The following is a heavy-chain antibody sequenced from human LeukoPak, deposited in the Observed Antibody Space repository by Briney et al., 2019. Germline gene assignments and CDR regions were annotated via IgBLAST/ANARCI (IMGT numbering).Heavy chain of an antibody. CDR2: IYYSGST. J-gene: IGHJ3*02. CDR3: ARDRTVRGVIVDAFDI. CDR1: GGSISSYY. D-gene: IGHD3-10*01. Sequence: SETLSLTCTVSGGSISSYYWSWIRQPPGKGLEWIGSIYYSGSTYYNPSLKSRVTISVDTSKNQFSLKLSSVTAADTAVYYCARDRTVRGVIVDAFDIWGQGTMVTVSS. V-gene: IGHV4-59*12.